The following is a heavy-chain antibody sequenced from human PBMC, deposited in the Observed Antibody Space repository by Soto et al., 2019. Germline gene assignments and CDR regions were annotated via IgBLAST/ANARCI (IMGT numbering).Heavy chain of an antibody. J-gene: IGHJ6*02. CDR3: ASPYSSSSSYYYYYGMDV. D-gene: IGHD6-6*01. Sequence: KGLEWMGRIDPSDSYTNYSPSFQGHVTISADKSISTAYLQWSSLKASDTAMYYCASPYSSSSSYYYYYGMDVWGQGTTVTVSS. CDR2: IDPSDSYT. V-gene: IGHV5-10-1*01.